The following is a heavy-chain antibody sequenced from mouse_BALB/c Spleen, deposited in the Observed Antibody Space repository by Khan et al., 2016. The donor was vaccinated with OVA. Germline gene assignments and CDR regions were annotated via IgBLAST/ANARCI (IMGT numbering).Heavy chain of an antibody. D-gene: IGHD2-13*01. CDR1: GYSFSRSW. CDR2: IYPGNGYT. CDR3: EKWGGDGFTY. J-gene: IGHJ3*01. Sequence: QVQLKQSGAELVRPGSSVKISCKASGYSFSRSWMNWVKQRPGQGLEWIGQIYPGNGYTNYNGKFKGKATLTADKSSSTAYMQLSSLTSEDSAVSFCEKWGGDGFTYWGQGTLVTVSA. V-gene: IGHV1-80*01.